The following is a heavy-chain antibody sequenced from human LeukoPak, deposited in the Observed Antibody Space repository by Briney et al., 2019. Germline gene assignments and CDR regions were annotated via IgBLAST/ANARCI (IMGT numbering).Heavy chain of an antibody. Sequence: PGGSLRLSCAASGFTFSSYWMSWVRQAPGKGLEWVSSINSRSNYIFYADSVKGRFTVSRDNAKNSLYLQMNSLRVEDTAVYFCARVASFRFYFDYWGQGALVTVSS. CDR2: INSRSNYI. CDR1: GFTFSSYW. D-gene: IGHD2/OR15-2a*01. CDR3: ARVASFRFYFDY. V-gene: IGHV3-21*04. J-gene: IGHJ4*02.